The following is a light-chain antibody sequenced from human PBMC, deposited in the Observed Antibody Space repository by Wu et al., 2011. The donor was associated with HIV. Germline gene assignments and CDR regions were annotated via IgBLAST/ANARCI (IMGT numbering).Light chain of an antibody. CDR3: QHYGSSSYT. CDR1: QRVNSYY. Sequence: IVLTQSPGTLSLFPGERATLSCRASQRVNSYYLAWYQQKFGQAPRLLIYGSSIRATGIPDRFSGSGSGTDFSLTISRLEPEDFAVYYCQHYGSSSYTFGQGTKLEIK. V-gene: IGKV3-20*01. J-gene: IGKJ2*01. CDR2: GSS.